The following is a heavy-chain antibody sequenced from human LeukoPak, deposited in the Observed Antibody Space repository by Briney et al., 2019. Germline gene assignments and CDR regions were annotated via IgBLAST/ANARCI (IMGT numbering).Heavy chain of an antibody. Sequence: GGSLRLSCVASGFTFSSDAMHWVRQTPGKGLEWVAVISYDGNEKYQVDSVKGRFTISRDNSKNTLYLQMNSLRVEDTAVYYCARVSWGIAVAGFDYWGQGTLVTVSS. J-gene: IGHJ4*02. D-gene: IGHD6-19*01. CDR2: ISYDGNEK. V-gene: IGHV3-30-3*01. CDR3: ARVSWGIAVAGFDY. CDR1: GFTFSSDA.